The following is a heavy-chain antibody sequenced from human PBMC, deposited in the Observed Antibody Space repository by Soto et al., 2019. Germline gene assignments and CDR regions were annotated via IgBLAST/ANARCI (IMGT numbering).Heavy chain of an antibody. CDR1: GGSIGTYY. V-gene: IGHV4-59*01. J-gene: IGHJ3*02. Sequence: SETLSLTCTISGGSIGTYYWSWIRQPPGKGLEWIGYIDYSGSTNYNPSLKSRVTISIDTSKSQFSLMLSSVTAADTALYYCARARRFTGRLDGLDIWGQGTMDTFSS. CDR2: IDYSGST. D-gene: IGHD4-4*01. CDR3: ARARRFTGRLDGLDI.